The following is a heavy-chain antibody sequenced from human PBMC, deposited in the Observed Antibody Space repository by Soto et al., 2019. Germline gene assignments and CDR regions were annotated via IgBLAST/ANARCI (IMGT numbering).Heavy chain of an antibody. D-gene: IGHD1-1*01. J-gene: IGHJ6*02. CDR2: ISFDGDKK. V-gene: IGHV3-30-3*01. CDR3: GREDEYNYRYFNYGVDV. Sequence: GGSLRLSCVASGFTFTNYAFHWVRQAPGKGLEWLAVISFDGDKKYYADSVKGRFIISRDNFKSTLYLQMHSLRTEDAALYFCGREDEYNYRYFNYGVDVWGQGTTVTVSS. CDR1: GFTFTNYA.